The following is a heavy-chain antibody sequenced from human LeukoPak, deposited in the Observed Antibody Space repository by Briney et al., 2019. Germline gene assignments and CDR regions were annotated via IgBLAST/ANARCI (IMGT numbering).Heavy chain of an antibody. CDR1: GFTFSSYA. J-gene: IGHJ3*02. V-gene: IGHV3-30*14. Sequence: PGRSLRLSCAASGFTFSSYAMHWVRQAPGKGLEWVAVISYDGSNKYYADSVKGRSTISRDNSKNTLYLQMNSLRAEDTAVYYCARDLVWFGERKDAFDIWGQGTMVTVSS. CDR2: ISYDGSNK. D-gene: IGHD3-10*01. CDR3: ARDLVWFGERKDAFDI.